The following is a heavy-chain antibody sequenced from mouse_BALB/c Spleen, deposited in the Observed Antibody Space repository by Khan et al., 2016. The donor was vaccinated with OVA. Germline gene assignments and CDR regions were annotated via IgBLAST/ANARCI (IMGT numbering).Heavy chain of an antibody. CDR1: GFTLSSVT. V-gene: IGHV5-9*03. J-gene: IGHJ3*01. CDR3: ARSNYGPFAY. CDR2: ISSGGDNT. Sequence: LVESGGGLVKPGGSLKLACAASGFTLSSVTMSWVRQTPEKRLEWVASISSGGDNTYYPDSGKGRFTISRDNAKNNRYLQMSRLRSEDTALYYCARSNYGPFAYWGQGTLVTVSA. D-gene: IGHD1-1*02.